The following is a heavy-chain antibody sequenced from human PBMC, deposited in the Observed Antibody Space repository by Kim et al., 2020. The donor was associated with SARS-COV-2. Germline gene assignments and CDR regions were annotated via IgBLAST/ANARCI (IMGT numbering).Heavy chain of an antibody. J-gene: IGHJ5*02. CDR3: ARDYYGSGSYYRENNWFDP. D-gene: IGHD3-10*01. CDR1: GGSISSSSYY. V-gene: IGHV4-39*07. Sequence: SETLSLTCTVSGGSISSSSYYWGWIRQPPGKGLEWIGSIYYSGSTYYNLSLKSRVTISVDTSKNQFSLKLSSVTAADTAVYYCARDYYGSGSYYRENNWFDPWGQGTLVTVSS. CDR2: IYYSGST.